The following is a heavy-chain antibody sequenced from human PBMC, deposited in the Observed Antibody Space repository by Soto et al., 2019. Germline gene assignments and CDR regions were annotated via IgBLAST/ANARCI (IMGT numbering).Heavy chain of an antibody. Sequence: PGESLKISCKGSGYSFTSYWISWVRQMPGKGLEWMGRIDPSDSYTNYSPSFQGHVTISADKSISTAYLQWSSLKASDTAMYYCATGAGWLRLDSRVWGQGTLVTVSS. CDR3: ATGAGWLRLDSRV. V-gene: IGHV5-10-1*01. CDR1: GYSFTSYW. D-gene: IGHD5-12*01. J-gene: IGHJ4*02. CDR2: IDPSDSYT.